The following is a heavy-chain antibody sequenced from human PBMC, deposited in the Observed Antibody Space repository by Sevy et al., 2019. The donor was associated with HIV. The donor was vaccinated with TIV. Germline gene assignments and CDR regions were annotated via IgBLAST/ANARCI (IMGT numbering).Heavy chain of an antibody. CDR2: FDPEDGET. V-gene: IGHV1-24*01. J-gene: IGHJ5*02. D-gene: IGHD1-7*01. CDR1: GYTLTELS. CDR3: AIDVPNWNYGWGNRNWFDP. Sequence: ASVKVSCKVSGYTLTELSMHWVRQAPGKGLEWMGGFDPEDGETIYAQKFQGRVTMTEDTSTDTAYMELSSLRSEDTAVYYCAIDVPNWNYGWGNRNWFDPWGQGTLVTVSS.